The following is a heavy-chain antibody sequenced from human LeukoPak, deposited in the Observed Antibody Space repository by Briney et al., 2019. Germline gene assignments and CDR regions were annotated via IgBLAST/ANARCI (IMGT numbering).Heavy chain of an antibody. V-gene: IGHV1-2*02. CDR3: ARAGGGDLNY. CDR1: GYTFTSYG. D-gene: IGHD2-21*01. J-gene: IGHJ4*02. CDR2: INPSSGGT. Sequence: RASVKVSCKASGYTFTSYGISWVRQASGQGLEWMGWINPSSGGTNYAQTFQGRVTMTRDTSISTAYMELSRLRSDDTAVYYCARAGGGDLNYWGQGTLVTVSS.